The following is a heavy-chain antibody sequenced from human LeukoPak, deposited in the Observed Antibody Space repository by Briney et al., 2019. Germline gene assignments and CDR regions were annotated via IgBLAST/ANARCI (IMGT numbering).Heavy chain of an antibody. J-gene: IGHJ4*02. Sequence: SETLSLTCAVYGGSFSGYYWSWIRQPPGKGLEWIGEINHSGSTNYNPSLKSRVTISVDTSKNQFSLKLSSVTAADTAVYYCARRLPYYYGSGSSDYWGQGTLVTVSS. D-gene: IGHD3-10*01. CDR2: INHSGST. CDR1: GGSFSGYY. CDR3: ARRLPYYYGSGSSDY. V-gene: IGHV4-34*01.